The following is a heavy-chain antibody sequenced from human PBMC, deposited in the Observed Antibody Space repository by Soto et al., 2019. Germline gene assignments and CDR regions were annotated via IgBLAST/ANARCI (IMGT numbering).Heavy chain of an antibody. CDR3: ARNGNYYYYMDV. V-gene: IGHV4-59*01. Sequence: PSETLSLTYTVSGVSISSYYWSWIRQPPGKGLEWIGYIYYSGSTNYNPSLKSRVTISVDTSKNQFSLKLSSVTAADTAVYYCARNGNYYYYMDVWGKGTTVTVSS. J-gene: IGHJ6*03. D-gene: IGHD1-1*01. CDR1: GVSISSYY. CDR2: IYYSGST.